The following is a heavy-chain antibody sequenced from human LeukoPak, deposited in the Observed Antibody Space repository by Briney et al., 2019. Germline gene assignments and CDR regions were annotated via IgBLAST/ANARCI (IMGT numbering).Heavy chain of an antibody. J-gene: IGHJ4*02. CDR1: GFTFSSYS. CDR2: ISSSSSYI. V-gene: IGHV3-21*01. CDR3: PRDQLPWEPLME. Sequence: GGSLRLSCAASGFTFSSYSMNWVRQAPGKGLEWVSSISSSSSYIYYADSVKGRFTISRDNAKNSLYLQMNSLRAEDTAVYYCPRDQLPWEPLMEWGQGTLVTVSS. D-gene: IGHD1-26*01.